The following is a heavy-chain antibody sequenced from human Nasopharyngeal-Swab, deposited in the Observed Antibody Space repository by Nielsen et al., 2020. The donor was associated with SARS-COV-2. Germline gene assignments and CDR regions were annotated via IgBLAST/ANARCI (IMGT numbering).Heavy chain of an antibody. V-gene: IGHV3-33*06. Sequence: VRQAPGKGLEWVAVIWYDGSNKYYADSVKGRFTISRDNSKNTLYLQMNSLRAEDTAVYYCAKDGAGVYYFDYWGQGTLVTVSS. CDR3: AKDGAGVYYFDY. CDR2: IWYDGSNK. D-gene: IGHD1-26*01. J-gene: IGHJ4*02.